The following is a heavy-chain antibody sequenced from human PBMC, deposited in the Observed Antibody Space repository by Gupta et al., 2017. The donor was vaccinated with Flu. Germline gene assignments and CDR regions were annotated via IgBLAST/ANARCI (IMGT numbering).Heavy chain of an antibody. J-gene: IGHJ6*02. CDR2: ISGSGGST. CDR1: GFTFSSYA. Sequence: EVQLLESGGGLVQPGGSLRLSCAASGFTFSSYAMSWVRQAPVKGWEWVSAISGSGGSTYYADSVSGRFTIYRDNAKNTLYLQMNRLRSEDTAVYYGAKGGYSYGPYYYGMDVWGQGTTVTGAS. CDR3: AKGGYSYGPYYYGMDV. V-gene: IGHV3-23*01. D-gene: IGHD5-18*01.